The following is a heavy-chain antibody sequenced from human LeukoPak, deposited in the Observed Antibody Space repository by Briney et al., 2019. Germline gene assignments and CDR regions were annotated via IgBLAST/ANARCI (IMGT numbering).Heavy chain of an antibody. D-gene: IGHD6-13*01. CDR2: IYTSGST. CDR3: ARDRRVTPTAAGYFDY. Sequence: SQTLSLTCTVSGGFISSGDYYWSWIRQPAGKGLEWIGRIYTSGSTTYNPSLKSRVTISVDTSKNQFSLNLSSGTAADTAVYYCARDRRVTPTAAGYFDYWGQGTLVTVSS. CDR1: GGFISSGDYY. V-gene: IGHV4-61*02. J-gene: IGHJ4*02.